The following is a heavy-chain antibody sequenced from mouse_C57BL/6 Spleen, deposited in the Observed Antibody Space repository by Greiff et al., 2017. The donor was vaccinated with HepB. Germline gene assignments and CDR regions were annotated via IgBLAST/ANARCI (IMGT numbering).Heavy chain of an antibody. CDR3: ARSPLTTVVATGTGYFDY. V-gene: IGHV1-50*01. CDR1: GYTFTSYW. J-gene: IGHJ2*01. Sequence: QVQLQQSGAELVKPGASVKLSCKASGYTFTSYWMQWVKQRPGQGLEWIGEIDPSDSYTNYNQKFKGKATLTVDTSSSTAYMQLSSLTSEDSAVYYCARSPLTTVVATGTGYFDYWGQGTTLTVSS. D-gene: IGHD1-1*01. CDR2: IDPSDSYT.